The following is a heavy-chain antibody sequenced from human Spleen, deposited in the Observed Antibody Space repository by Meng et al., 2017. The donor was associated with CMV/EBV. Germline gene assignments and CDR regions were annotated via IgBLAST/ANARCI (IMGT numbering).Heavy chain of an antibody. V-gene: IGHV4-34*01. CDR1: GFTFNSYA. CDR2: IDHSGST. Sequence: ESLKISCAASGFTFNSYAMSWVRQAPGKGLEWIGEIDHSGSTNYNPSLKSRVTMSVDTSKNQFSLKVTSVTAADTAVYYCARGLLGKRRFDPWGQGTLVTVSS. CDR3: ARGLLGKRRFDP. J-gene: IGHJ5*02. D-gene: IGHD1-1*01.